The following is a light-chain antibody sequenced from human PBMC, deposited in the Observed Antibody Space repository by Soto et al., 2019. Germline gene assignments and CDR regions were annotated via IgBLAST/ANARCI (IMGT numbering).Light chain of an antibody. CDR2: EVT. J-gene: IGLJ3*02. Sequence: QSVLTQPPSVSAAPGQRVTISCSGSASNIGNNSVSWYQQLPGAAPKLLIYEVTNRPSGVSNRFSASKSGNTASLTIFGLQAEDEADYYCSSYTSSSSWVFGGGTKLTVL. CDR1: ASNIGNNS. CDR3: SSYTSSSSWV. V-gene: IGLV2-14*01.